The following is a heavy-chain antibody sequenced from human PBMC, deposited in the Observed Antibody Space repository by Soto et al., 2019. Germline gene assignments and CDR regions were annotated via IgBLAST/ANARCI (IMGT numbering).Heavy chain of an antibody. D-gene: IGHD4-17*01. CDR3: ARDIGGADYGDYYSYGMDV. Sequence: QVHLVESGGGLVKPGGSLRLSCAASGFTFSDYYMSWIRQAPGKGLEWVSYISSSGSTIYYADSVTGRFTISRDKAKNSLQLQMNSLRAEDTAVYYCARDIGGADYGDYYSYGMDVWGQGTTVTVS. CDR1: GFTFSDYY. V-gene: IGHV3-11*01. CDR2: ISSSGSTI. J-gene: IGHJ6*02.